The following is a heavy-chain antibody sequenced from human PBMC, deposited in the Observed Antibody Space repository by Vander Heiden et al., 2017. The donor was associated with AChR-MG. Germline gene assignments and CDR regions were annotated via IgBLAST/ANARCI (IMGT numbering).Heavy chain of an antibody. Sequence: EVQLVESGGGLVQPGRSLRLSCAASGFTFDDYAMHWVRQAPGKGLEWVSGISWNSGSIGYADSVKGRFTISRDNAKNSLYLQMNSLRAEDTALYYCAKVRGGSYLGYFDYWGQGTLVTVSS. CDR2: ISWNSGSI. D-gene: IGHD1-26*01. J-gene: IGHJ4*02. V-gene: IGHV3-9*01. CDR1: GFTFDDYA. CDR3: AKVRGGSYLGYFDY.